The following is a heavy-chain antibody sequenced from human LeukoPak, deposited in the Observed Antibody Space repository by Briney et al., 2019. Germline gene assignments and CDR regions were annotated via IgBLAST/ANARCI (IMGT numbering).Heavy chain of an antibody. D-gene: IGHD6-19*01. J-gene: IGHJ4*02. Sequence: SGTLSLTCTVSGGSISSSSNYWGWIRQPPGKGLESNGSIYYSGSTYYNPSLMSRVTISVDTSKNQFSLKLSTVTAADTAVYYCARRKGGYSSGSNFDYWGQGTLVTVSS. CDR2: IYYSGST. CDR3: ARRKGGYSSGSNFDY. V-gene: IGHV4-39*01. CDR1: GGSISSSSNY.